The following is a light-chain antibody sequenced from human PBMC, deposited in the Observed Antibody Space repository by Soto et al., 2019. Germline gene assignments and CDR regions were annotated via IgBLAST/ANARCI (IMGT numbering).Light chain of an antibody. CDR2: AAS. V-gene: IGKV1-39*01. CDR3: QQSYRTPPYT. Sequence: DIQMTQSPSSLSASVGDRVTITCRASQSISSYLNWYQQKPGKAPKLLIYAASSLQSGVPSRFSGSGSGTDFTLTISTLQPEDFATYYCQQSYRTPPYTFGHGTKPEIK. J-gene: IGKJ2*01. CDR1: QSISSY.